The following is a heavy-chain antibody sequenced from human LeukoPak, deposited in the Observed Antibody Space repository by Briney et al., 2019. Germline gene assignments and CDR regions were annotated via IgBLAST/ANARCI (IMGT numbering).Heavy chain of an antibody. Sequence: ASVKVSCKVSGYTLTELSMHWVRQAPGKGLEWMGGFDPEDGETIYAQKFQGRVTMTEDTSTDTAYMELSSVTAADTAVYYCARQTGQWLLPGFFDYWGQGTLVTVSS. CDR2: FDPEDGET. D-gene: IGHD6-19*01. CDR1: GYTLTELS. J-gene: IGHJ4*02. V-gene: IGHV1-24*01. CDR3: ARQTGQWLLPGFFDY.